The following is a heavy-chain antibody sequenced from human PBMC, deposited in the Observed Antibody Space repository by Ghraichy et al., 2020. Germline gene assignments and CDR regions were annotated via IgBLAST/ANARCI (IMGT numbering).Heavy chain of an antibody. J-gene: IGHJ5*02. D-gene: IGHD2-2*01. CDR2: VYYSGHS. CDR3: ASARVVEVVGARNNNWLDP. V-gene: IGHV4-39*01. CDR1: GASTGSRSYY. Sequence: SETLSLTCTVSGASTGSRSYYWAWIRQPPGKGLEWIGSVYYSGHSYNNPSLKSRLIMSVDTSKHQFSLRLSSVTSADTGVYYCASARVVEVVGARNNNWLDPWGQGILVSVSA.